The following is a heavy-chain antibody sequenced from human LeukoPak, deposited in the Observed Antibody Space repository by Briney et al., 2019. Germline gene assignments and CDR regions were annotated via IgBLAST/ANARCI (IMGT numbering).Heavy chain of an antibody. CDR3: ARIGYCSSTSCFTFDY. J-gene: IGHJ4*02. CDR1: GGSFSGYY. Sequence: SETLSLTCAVYGGSFSGYYWSWIRQPPGKGLEWIGEINHSGSTNYNPSLKSRVTISEDTSKNQFSLKLSSVTAADTAVYYCARIGYCSSTSCFTFDYWGQGTLVTVSS. V-gene: IGHV4-34*01. CDR2: INHSGST. D-gene: IGHD2-2*02.